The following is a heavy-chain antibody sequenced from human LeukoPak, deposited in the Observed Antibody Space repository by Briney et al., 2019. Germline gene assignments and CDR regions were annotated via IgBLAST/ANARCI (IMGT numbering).Heavy chain of an antibody. CDR2: INHSGST. V-gene: IGHV4-34*01. CDR3: ARMRLGYCSSTSCYIFDY. J-gene: IGHJ4*02. D-gene: IGHD2-2*02. Sequence: SETLSLTCAVYGGSFSGYYWSWIRQPPGKGLEWIGEINHSGSTSYNPSLKSRVTISVDTSKNQFSLKLSSVTAADTAVYYCARMRLGYCSSTSCYIFDYWGQGTLVTVSS. CDR1: GGSFSGYY.